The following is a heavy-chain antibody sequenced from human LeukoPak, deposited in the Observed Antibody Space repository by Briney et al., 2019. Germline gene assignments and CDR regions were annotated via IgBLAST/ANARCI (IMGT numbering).Heavy chain of an antibody. Sequence: SETLSLTCTVSGGSISSSSYYWGWIRQPPGKGLEWIGSIYYSGSTYYNPSLKSRVTISVDTSKNQFSLKLSSVTAADTAVYYCARAPNLGYYYDSSARRAFDIWGQGTMVTVSS. CDR2: IYYSGST. D-gene: IGHD3-22*01. J-gene: IGHJ3*02. CDR1: GGSISSSSYY. CDR3: ARAPNLGYYYDSSARRAFDI. V-gene: IGHV4-39*07.